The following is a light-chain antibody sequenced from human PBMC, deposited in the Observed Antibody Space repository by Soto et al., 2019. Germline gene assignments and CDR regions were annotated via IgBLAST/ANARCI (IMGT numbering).Light chain of an antibody. J-gene: IGKJ5*01. Sequence: DIQMTQSPSTLSASVGDRVTITCRASQTINRWLAWHQQKPGKAPKLLIYSASTLQGGVPSRFSGSGSGTDFTLTISSLQPEDFATYYCQQLNNYPLTFGQGTRLEIK. CDR1: QTINRW. CDR2: SAS. V-gene: IGKV1-5*01. CDR3: QQLNNYPLT.